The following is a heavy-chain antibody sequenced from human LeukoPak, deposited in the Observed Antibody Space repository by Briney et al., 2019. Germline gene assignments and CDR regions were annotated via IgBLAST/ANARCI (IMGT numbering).Heavy chain of an antibody. CDR3: ATPPYYSRDV. Sequence: SETLSLTCAVYGGSFSGYYWSWIRQPPGKGLEWIGEINHSGSTNYNPSLKSRVTISVGTSKNQSSLKLSSVTAADTAVYYCATPPYYSRDVWGKGTTVTVSS. J-gene: IGHJ6*03. CDR2: INHSGST. CDR1: GGSFSGYY. V-gene: IGHV4-34*01.